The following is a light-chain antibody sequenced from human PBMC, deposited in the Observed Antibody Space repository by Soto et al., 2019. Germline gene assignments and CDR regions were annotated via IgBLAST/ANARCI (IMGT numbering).Light chain of an antibody. Sequence: AIRMTQSPSSFSASTGDRVTITCRASQGISCYLAWYQQKPGKAPKLLIYAASTLQSGVPSRFSGSGSGTDFPLTISSLQSEDFATYYCQQYYSYPPWTVVQGTKVEIK. CDR2: AAS. V-gene: IGKV1-8*01. CDR3: QQYYSYPPWT. CDR1: QGISCY. J-gene: IGKJ1*01.